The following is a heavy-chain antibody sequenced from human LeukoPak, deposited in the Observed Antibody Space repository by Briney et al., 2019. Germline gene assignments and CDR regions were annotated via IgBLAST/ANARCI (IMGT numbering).Heavy chain of an antibody. Sequence: ASVKVSCKASGYTFTSYGISWVRQAPGQGLEGMGWIRAYNGNANYAQKLQGRVTMTTDTSTSTAYMELRSLKSDDTAVYYCARGPLTYYYDSSGYYFFYYGMDVWGQGTTVTVSS. V-gene: IGHV1-18*01. D-gene: IGHD3-22*01. CDR2: IRAYNGNA. CDR3: ARGPLTYYYDSSGYYFFYYGMDV. CDR1: GYTFTSYG. J-gene: IGHJ6*02.